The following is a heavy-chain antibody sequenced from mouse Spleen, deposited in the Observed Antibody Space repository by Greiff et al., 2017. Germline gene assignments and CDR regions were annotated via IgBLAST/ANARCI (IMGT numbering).Heavy chain of an antibody. V-gene: IGHV1S29*02. CDR1: GYTFTDYN. D-gene: IGHD1-1*01. J-gene: IGHJ3*01. CDR3: ARCYYGSSSWFAY. CDR2: IYPYNGGT. Sequence: DVQLQESGPELVKPGASVKISCKASGYTFTDYNMHWVKQSHGKSLEWIGYIYPYNGGTGYNQKFKSKATLTVDNSSSTAYMELRSLTSEDSAVYYCARCYYGSSSWFAYWGQGTLVTVSA.